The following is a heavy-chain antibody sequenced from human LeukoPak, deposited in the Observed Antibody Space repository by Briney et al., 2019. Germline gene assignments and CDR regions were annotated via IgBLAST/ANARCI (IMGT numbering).Heavy chain of an antibody. CDR3: ARDVFREYYYYYMDV. J-gene: IGHJ6*03. D-gene: IGHD3-10*01. V-gene: IGHV3-7*01. Sequence: PGGSLRLSCAASGFTFSSYWMSWVRQAPGKGLEWVANIKQDGSEKYYVDSVKGRFTISRDNAKNSLYLQMNSLRAEDTAVYYCARDVFREYYYYYMDVWGKGTTVTISS. CDR2: IKQDGSEK. CDR1: GFTFSSYW.